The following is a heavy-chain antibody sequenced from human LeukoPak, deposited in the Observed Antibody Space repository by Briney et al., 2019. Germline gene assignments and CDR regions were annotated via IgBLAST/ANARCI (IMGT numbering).Heavy chain of an antibody. Sequence: SETLSLTCTVSGGSISSYYWSWIRQPAGKGLEWIGRIYTSGSTNYNPSLKSRVTMSVDTSKNQFSLKLSSVTAADTAVYYCARADWSSWFPTFFDYWGQGTLVTVSS. V-gene: IGHV4-4*07. J-gene: IGHJ4*02. D-gene: IGHD6-13*01. CDR1: GGSISSYY. CDR3: ARADWSSWFPTFFDY. CDR2: IYTSGST.